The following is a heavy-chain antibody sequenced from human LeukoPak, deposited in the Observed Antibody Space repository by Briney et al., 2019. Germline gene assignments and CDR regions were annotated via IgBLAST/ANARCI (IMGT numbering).Heavy chain of an antibody. V-gene: IGHV3-21*01. CDR1: GFTFSSYS. J-gene: IGHJ4*02. Sequence: GGSLRLSCAASGFTFSSYSMNWVRQAPGKGLEWVSSISSSSYIYYADSVKGRFTISRDNAKNSLYLQMNSLRAEDTAVYYCAKDGPLSITGTTGFLDYWGQGTLVTVSS. CDR2: ISSSSYI. D-gene: IGHD1-7*01. CDR3: AKDGPLSITGTTGFLDY.